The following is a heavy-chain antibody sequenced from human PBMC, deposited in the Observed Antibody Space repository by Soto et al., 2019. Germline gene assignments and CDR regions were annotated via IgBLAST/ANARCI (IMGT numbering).Heavy chain of an antibody. Sequence: GGSLRLSCAASGFTFSSYAMNWVRQAPGKGLEWVSVISGSGGSTYYADAVKGRFTISRDNSKNTLYLQMNSLRAEDTAVYYCAKRTVGWYFDLWGRGTLVTVSS. CDR3: AKRTVGWYFDL. CDR1: GFTFSSYA. V-gene: IGHV3-23*01. CDR2: ISGSGGST. J-gene: IGHJ2*01. D-gene: IGHD4-17*01.